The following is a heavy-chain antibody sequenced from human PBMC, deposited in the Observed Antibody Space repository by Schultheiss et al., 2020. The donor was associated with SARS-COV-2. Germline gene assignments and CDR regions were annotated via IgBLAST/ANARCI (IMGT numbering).Heavy chain of an antibody. CDR2: FPENGES. V-gene: IGHV1-24*01. Sequence: GGSLRLSCKVAGNTLTESSIHWVRQSPGQGLEWMGGFPENGESINAHHFEGRVTMTEDTSTDTAYMELSSLRSEDTAVYYCARDWGEVGATAAFDIWGQGTMVTVSS. CDR1: GNTLTESS. CDR3: ARDWGEVGATAAFDI. J-gene: IGHJ3*02. D-gene: IGHD1-26*01.